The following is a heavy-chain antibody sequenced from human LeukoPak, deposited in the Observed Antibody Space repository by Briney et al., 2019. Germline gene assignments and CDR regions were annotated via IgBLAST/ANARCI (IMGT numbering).Heavy chain of an antibody. J-gene: IGHJ5*02. V-gene: IGHV1-69*01. CDR1: GGTFSRYT. CDR3: AVDCSSTSCYPNWFDP. D-gene: IGHD2-2*01. Sequence: SVKVSCKASGGTFSRYTFSWVRQAPGQGLEWMGGIIPIFGTANYAQKFQGRVTITADESTSTAYMELSSLRSEDTAVYYCAVDCSSTSCYPNWFDPWGQGTLVTVSS. CDR2: IIPIFGTA.